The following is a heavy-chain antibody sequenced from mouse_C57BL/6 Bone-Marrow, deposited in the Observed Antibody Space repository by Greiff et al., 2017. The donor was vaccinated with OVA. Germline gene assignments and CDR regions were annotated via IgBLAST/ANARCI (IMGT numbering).Heavy chain of an antibody. CDR3: AREGVTTVVARYFDV. D-gene: IGHD1-1*01. J-gene: IGHJ1*03. CDR1: GYAFSSYW. V-gene: IGHV1-80*01. CDR2: IYPGDGDT. Sequence: QVQLQQSGAELVKPGASVKISCKASGYAFSSYWMNWVKQRPGKGLEWIGQIYPGDGDTNYNGQFKGQATLTADTSSSDAYMQLSSLTSEDAAVYCCAREGVTTVVARYFDVWGTGTTVTVAS.